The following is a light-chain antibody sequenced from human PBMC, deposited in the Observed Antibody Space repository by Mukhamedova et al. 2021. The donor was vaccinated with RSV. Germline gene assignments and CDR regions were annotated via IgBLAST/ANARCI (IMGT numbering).Light chain of an antibody. CDR2: AAS. CDR3: QQSYTRFS. V-gene: IGKV1-39*01. J-gene: IGKJ1*01. Sequence: WYQRRVHGKAPKALIYAASSLQSGVPSRFSGSGSGTEFTLTINNLQPDDFATYYCQQSYTRFSFGQGTKVEMK.